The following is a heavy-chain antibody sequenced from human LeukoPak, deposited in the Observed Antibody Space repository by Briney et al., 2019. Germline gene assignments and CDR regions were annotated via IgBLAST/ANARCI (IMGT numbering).Heavy chain of an antibody. V-gene: IGHV1-18*01. CDR3: ARDSDYYDSSGSWDY. J-gene: IGHJ4*02. Sequence: ASVKVSCKASGYTFTSYGISWVRQAPGQGLEWMGWISAYNGNTNYAQKLQGRVTMTTDISTSTAYMELRSLRSDDTAVYYCARDSDYYDSSGSWDYWGQGTLVTVSS. CDR1: GYTFTSYG. CDR2: ISAYNGNT. D-gene: IGHD3-22*01.